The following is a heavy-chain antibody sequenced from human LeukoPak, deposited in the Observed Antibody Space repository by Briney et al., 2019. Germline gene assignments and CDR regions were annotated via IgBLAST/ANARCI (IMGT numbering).Heavy chain of an antibody. CDR1: GFTFTSSA. V-gene: IGHV1-58*01. Sequence: SVNVSFKASGFTFTSSAVQWVRQARGQRLEWIGWIVVGSGNTNYAQKFQERVTITRDMSTSTAYMELSSLRSEDTAVYYCAAAPVDTTMGGFDYWGQGTLVTVSS. D-gene: IGHD5-18*01. J-gene: IGHJ4*02. CDR2: IVVGSGNT. CDR3: AAAPVDTTMGGFDY.